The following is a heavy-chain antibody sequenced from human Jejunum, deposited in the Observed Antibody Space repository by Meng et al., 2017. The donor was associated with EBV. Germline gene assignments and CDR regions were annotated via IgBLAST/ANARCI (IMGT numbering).Heavy chain of an antibody. D-gene: IGHD3-22*01. CDR3: AGNGYYALEY. CDR1: GGSISDNDW. J-gene: IGHJ4*02. Sequence: QLQGSGHRLEKPSGNRSRTCVGSGGSISDNDWWSWVRQPPGKGLEWLGEIYHGGGTNYNPSLESRVTISVDKSKNQFSLKLNSVTVADTAVYYCAGNGYYALEYWGPGILVTVSS. CDR2: IYHGGGT. V-gene: IGHV4-4*02.